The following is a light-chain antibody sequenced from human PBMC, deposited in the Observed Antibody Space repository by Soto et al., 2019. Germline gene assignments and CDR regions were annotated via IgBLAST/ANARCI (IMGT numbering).Light chain of an antibody. J-gene: IGKJ3*01. CDR1: QNINTY. CDR2: DAA. CDR3: QQTSSAPFT. V-gene: IGKV1-39*01. Sequence: DIQMTQSPYSLSAAVGDRVTIACRASQNINTYLNWYQQKPGKAPKLLIFDAASLQSGVTSRFSGGGSRTDFTLTITILQPEDFATYYCQQTSSAPFTFGPGTKVDIK.